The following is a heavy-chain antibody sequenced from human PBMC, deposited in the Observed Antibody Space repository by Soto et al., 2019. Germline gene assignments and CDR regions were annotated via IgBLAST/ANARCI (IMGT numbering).Heavy chain of an antibody. CDR1: GLTASSDY. CDR3: ARDPGDRNGMSV. V-gene: IGHV3-66*01. J-gene: IGHJ6*02. D-gene: IGHD1-26*01. CDR2: TYSAGTT. Sequence: EVQLVESGGGLVHPGGSLRLSCAASGLTASSDYVSWVRQAPGQGLEWVSVTYSAGTTYSADSVQGRFTISRDDSKNMLYLQMNSLRAEDTAVYFCARDPGDRNGMSVWGQGTTVTVSS.